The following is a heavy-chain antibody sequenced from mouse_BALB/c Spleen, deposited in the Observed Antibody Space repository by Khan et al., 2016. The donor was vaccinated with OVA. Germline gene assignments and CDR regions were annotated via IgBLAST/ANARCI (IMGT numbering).Heavy chain of an antibody. CDR1: GYTFTDYA. J-gene: IGHJ1*01. Sequence: QMQLEESGAELVRPGVSVKISCKGSGYTFTDYAMHWVKQSPAKSLEWIGVISTYYGDANYNQKFKGKATMTVDKSSSTAYMELARLTSEDSAIYYCARDYGSSYRYFDVWGAGTTVTVSS. D-gene: IGHD1-1*01. CDR3: ARDYGSSYRYFDV. V-gene: IGHV1S137*01. CDR2: ISTYYGDA.